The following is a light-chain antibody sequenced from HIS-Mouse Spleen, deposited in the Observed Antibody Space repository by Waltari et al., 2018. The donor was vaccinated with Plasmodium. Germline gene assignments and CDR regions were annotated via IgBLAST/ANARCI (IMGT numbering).Light chain of an antibody. CDR3: SSYTSSSTVV. V-gene: IGLV2-14*03. Sequence: QSALTQPASVSGSPGQSIPIPCTGTSSDVGGYNYVSWYQQHPGKAPKLMIYDASNRPSGVSNRFSGSKSGNTASLTISGLQAEDEADYYCSSYTSSSTVVFGGGTKLTVL. CDR1: SSDVGGYNY. CDR2: DAS. J-gene: IGLJ2*01.